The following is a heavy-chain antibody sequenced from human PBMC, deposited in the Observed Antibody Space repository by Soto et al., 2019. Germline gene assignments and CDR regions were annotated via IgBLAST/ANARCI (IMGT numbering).Heavy chain of an antibody. CDR1: GGSVSTYY. CDR3: AFERGYSSGPRINHYFHY. J-gene: IGHJ4*02. V-gene: IGHV4-59*02. CDR2: IYSNGNT. D-gene: IGHD5-18*01. Sequence: QVQLQESGPGLVKPSEALSLTCSVSGGSVSTYYWSWIRQPPGKGLEWIGYIYSNGNTNYNPSLKSLGNISFATSRKHFSLNLSSVTPADTAVYYCAFERGYSSGPRINHYFHYWGQGSLVTVSS.